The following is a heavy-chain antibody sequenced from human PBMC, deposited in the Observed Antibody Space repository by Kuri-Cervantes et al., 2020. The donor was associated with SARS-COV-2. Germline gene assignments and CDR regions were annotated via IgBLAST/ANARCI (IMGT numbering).Heavy chain of an antibody. Sequence: SLKISCAASGFTFDDYAMHWVWQAPGKGLEWVSGISWNSGSIGYADSVKGRFTISRDNAKNSLYLQMNSLRAEDMALYYCARDLDYSNDNWFDPWGQGTLVTVSS. D-gene: IGHD4-11*01. CDR3: ARDLDYSNDNWFDP. J-gene: IGHJ5*02. CDR2: ISWNSGSI. V-gene: IGHV3-9*03. CDR1: GFTFDDYA.